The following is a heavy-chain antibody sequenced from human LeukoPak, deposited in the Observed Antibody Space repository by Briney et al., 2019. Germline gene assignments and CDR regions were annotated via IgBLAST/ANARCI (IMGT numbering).Heavy chain of an antibody. J-gene: IGHJ4*02. D-gene: IGHD6-13*01. CDR1: GFTFSTYR. Sequence: PGGSLRLSCAASGFTFSTYRMKWVRQAPGKGLEWVSSISSSTSNTYYADSVKGRFTISRDNAKNSLYLQMNSLRAEDTAVYHCAREGSSSYYFDNWGQGTLVTVSS. V-gene: IGHV3-21*01. CDR2: ISSSTSNT. CDR3: AREGSSSYYFDN.